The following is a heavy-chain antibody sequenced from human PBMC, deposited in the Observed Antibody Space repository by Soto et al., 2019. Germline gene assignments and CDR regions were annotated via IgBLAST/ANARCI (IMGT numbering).Heavy chain of an antibody. CDR1: GDSISSYY. V-gene: IGHV4-59*01. CDR2: IYYSGST. Sequence: PSGTMSLSCPVSGDSISSYYWSWILQPPGKGLEWIGYIYYSGSTNYNPSLKSRVTISVDTSKNQFSLKLSSVTAADTAVYYCAREGGGIAARPGWFDPWGQGTLVTVSS. CDR3: AREGGGIAARPGWFDP. D-gene: IGHD6-6*01. J-gene: IGHJ5*02.